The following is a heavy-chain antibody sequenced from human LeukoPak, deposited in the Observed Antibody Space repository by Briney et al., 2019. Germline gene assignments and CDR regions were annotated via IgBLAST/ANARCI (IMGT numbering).Heavy chain of an antibody. CDR3: ARDDGDYDY. V-gene: IGHV3-21*01. CDR1: GFTFSRYA. CDR2: ISSTGIYL. Sequence: PGGSLRLSCAASGFTFSRYAMNWVRQAPGKGLEWVSSISSTGIYLDYADSVKGRFSISRDNAKNSLYLHLNSLRAGDTAVYYCARDDGDYDYWGQGTLVAVSS. J-gene: IGHJ4*02. D-gene: IGHD4-17*01.